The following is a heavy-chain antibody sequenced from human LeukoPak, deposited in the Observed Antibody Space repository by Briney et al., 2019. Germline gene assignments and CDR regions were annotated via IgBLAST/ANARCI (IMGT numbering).Heavy chain of an antibody. CDR3: ARDRDLGNYYDGMVV. Sequence: SQTLSLTCAISGDSVSTNSAAWSWIRQSPSRGLEWLGRTYYRSMWYNDYAVSVKSRITIKSDTSKNQFSLQLNSVTPEDTAVYYCARDRDLGNYYDGMVVWGQGTTVTVSS. D-gene: IGHD7-27*01. CDR1: GDSVSTNSAA. J-gene: IGHJ6*02. CDR2: TYYRSMWYN. V-gene: IGHV6-1*01.